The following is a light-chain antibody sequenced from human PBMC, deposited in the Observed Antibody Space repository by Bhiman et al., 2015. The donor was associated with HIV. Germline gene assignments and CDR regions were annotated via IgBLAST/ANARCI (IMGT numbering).Light chain of an antibody. V-gene: IGLV3-1*01. Sequence: SYELTQPPSVSVSPGQTASITCSGDKLGDRYVCWYQQRPGQRPGQSPVLVIYQDTNRPSGIPERFSGSNSGNTATLTISGTQPMDEADYYCQAWDSSLSVIFGGGTKLTVL. J-gene: IGLJ2*01. CDR3: QAWDSSLSVI. CDR2: QDT. CDR1: KLGDRY.